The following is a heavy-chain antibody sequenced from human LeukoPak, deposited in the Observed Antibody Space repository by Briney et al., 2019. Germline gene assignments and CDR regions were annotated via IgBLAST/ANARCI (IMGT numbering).Heavy chain of an antibody. Sequence: SETLSLTCTVSGGSISSGGYYWTWIRQHPGKGLEWIGYIYNSGTTYFNPSFRSRGLISVDTSQNQFSLKLRSVTAADTAVYYCARWDDSSRSFENWGQGTLVTVSS. CDR1: GGSISSGGYY. CDR3: ARWDDSSRSFEN. J-gene: IGHJ4*02. CDR2: IYNSGTT. D-gene: IGHD3-22*01. V-gene: IGHV4-31*03.